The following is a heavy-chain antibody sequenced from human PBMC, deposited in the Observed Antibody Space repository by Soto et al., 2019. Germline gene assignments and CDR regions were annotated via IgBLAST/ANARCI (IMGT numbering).Heavy chain of an antibody. J-gene: IGHJ4*02. D-gene: IGHD3-10*01. V-gene: IGHV1-18*01. CDR2: ISTYNGNT. Sequence: QVQLLQSGAEVGKPGASVKVSCKASGYTFTTYGISWVRQAPGQGLEWMGWISTYNGNTQFAQKFQGRVTMTTDTSTSTAYMELRSLTSDDTAVYYCARDWSAEVLPDYWGQGTLVTVSS. CDR1: GYTFTTYG. CDR3: ARDWSAEVLPDY.